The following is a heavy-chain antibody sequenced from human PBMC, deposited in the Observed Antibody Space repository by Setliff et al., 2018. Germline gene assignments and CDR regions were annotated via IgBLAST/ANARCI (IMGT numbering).Heavy chain of an antibody. CDR1: GGTFSSYA. D-gene: IGHD3-3*01. V-gene: IGHV1-18*01. Sequence: ASVKVSCKASGGTFSSYAISWVRQAPGQGLEWMGWMNPNSGNTGYAQKLQGRVTMTTDTSTSTAYMELRSLRSDDTAVYYCASDGQGNYNFWSGSYYYYGTDVWGQGTTVTVSS. CDR3: ASDGQGNYNFWSGSYYYYGTDV. J-gene: IGHJ6*02. CDR2: MNPNSGNT.